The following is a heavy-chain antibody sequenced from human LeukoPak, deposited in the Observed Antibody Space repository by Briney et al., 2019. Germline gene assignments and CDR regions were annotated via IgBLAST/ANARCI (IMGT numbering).Heavy chain of an antibody. V-gene: IGHV4-39*07. CDR3: ARGGGYSSSWYPSFDY. J-gene: IGHJ4*02. D-gene: IGHD6-13*01. CDR2: IYYSGST. CDR1: GGSISSSSYY. Sequence: SETLSLTCTVSGGSISSSSYYWGWIRQPPGKGLEWIGGIYYSGSTYYNPSLKSRVTISVDTSKDQFSLKLSSVTAADTAVYYCARGGGYSSSWYPSFDYWGQGTLVTVSS.